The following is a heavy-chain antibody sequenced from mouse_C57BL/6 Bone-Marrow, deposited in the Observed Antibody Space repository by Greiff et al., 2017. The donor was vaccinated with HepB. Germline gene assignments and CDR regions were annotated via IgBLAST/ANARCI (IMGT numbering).Heavy chain of an antibody. CDR2: IYPGDGDT. J-gene: IGHJ4*01. Sequence: QVQLKESGPELVKPGASVKISCKASGYAFSSSWMNWVKQRPGKGLEWIGRIYPGDGDTNYNGKFKGKATLTADKSSSTAYMQLSSLTSEDSAVYFCARGGYYGRDYYAMDYWGQGTSATVSS. CDR1: GYAFSSSW. D-gene: IGHD1-1*01. CDR3: ARGGYYGRDYYAMDY. V-gene: IGHV1-82*01.